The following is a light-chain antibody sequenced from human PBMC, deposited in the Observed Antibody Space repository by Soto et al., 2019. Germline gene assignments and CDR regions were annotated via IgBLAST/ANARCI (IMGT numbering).Light chain of an antibody. CDR1: QSVTNN. CDR3: QQYNNWPPLT. V-gene: IGKV3-15*01. J-gene: IGKJ4*01. Sequence: EMAMTQSPATLSVSPGESATLSCRASQSVTNNLAWYQQKPGQAPRLLIYRASARATGVPARFSGSGSGREFTLTISSLQSEDFAVYYCQQYNNWPPLTFGGGTKVDI. CDR2: RAS.